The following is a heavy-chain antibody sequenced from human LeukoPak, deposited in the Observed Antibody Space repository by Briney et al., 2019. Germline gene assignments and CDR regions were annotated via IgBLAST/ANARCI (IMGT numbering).Heavy chain of an antibody. D-gene: IGHD6-13*01. J-gene: IGHJ4*02. Sequence: GGSLRLSCAASGFTFSSYAMSWVRQAPGKGLEWVSAISGSGGSTYYADSVKGRFTISRDNSKNTPYLRMNSLRAEDTAVYYCAKLPSIAAVIDYWGQGTLVTVSS. CDR3: AKLPSIAAVIDY. V-gene: IGHV3-23*01. CDR2: ISGSGGST. CDR1: GFTFSSYA.